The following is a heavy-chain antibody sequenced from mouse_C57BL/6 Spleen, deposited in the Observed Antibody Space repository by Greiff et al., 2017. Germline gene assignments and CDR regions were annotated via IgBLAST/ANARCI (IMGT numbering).Heavy chain of an antibody. CDR3: AKNAGGDYYAMDY. V-gene: IGHV2-5*01. Sequence: QVQLQQSGPGLVQPSQSLSITCTVSGFPLTSYGVHWVRQSPGKGLEWLGVIWRGGSTDYNAACMSRLSITKDNSKSQVFFKMNRLQADDTAIYYGAKNAGGDYYAMDYWGQGTSVTVAS. CDR1: GFPLTSYG. CDR2: IWRGGST. J-gene: IGHJ4*01.